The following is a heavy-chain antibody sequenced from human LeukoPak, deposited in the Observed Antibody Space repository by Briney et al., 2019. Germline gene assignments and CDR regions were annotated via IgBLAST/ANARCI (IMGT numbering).Heavy chain of an antibody. D-gene: IGHD3-22*01. CDR2: ISSSSTTI. V-gene: IGHV3-48*01. J-gene: IGHJ4*02. Sequence: GGSLRLSCAASGFTFSSYSMMWVRQAPGKGLEWVSYISSSSTTIYYADSVKGRFTISRDNSKNTLYLQMNSLRAEDTAVHYCARSLPGGYDSSGYYPDYWGQGTLVTVSS. CDR3: ARSLPGGYDSSGYYPDY. CDR1: GFTFSSYS.